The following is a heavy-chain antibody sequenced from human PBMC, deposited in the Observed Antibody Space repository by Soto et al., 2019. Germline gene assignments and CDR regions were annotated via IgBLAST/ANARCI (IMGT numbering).Heavy chain of an antibody. Sequence: QVQLQESGPGLVKPSQTLSLTCSVSGASLTSGGYYWTWLRQHPRKRLEWIGYIYYSGTTYYNPSLKSRLTISADTSKNQFSLKVTSVTAAGTAVYFCARGSADYGNSIDHWGQGTVVTVTS. CDR2: IYYSGTT. V-gene: IGHV4-31*03. CDR1: GASLTSGGYY. J-gene: IGHJ4*02. D-gene: IGHD4-17*01. CDR3: ARGSADYGNSIDH.